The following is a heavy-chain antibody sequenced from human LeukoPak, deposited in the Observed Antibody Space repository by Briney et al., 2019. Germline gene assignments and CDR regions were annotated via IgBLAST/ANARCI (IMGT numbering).Heavy chain of an antibody. J-gene: IGHJ4*02. Sequence: GGSLRLSCAASGFTVSSNYISWVRQAPGKGLEWVSVIYSGGSTYYADSVKGRFTISRDNSKNTLYLQMNSLRAEDTAVYYCARHSAVADFDYWGQGTLVTVSS. CDR3: ARHSAVADFDY. CDR2: IYSGGST. D-gene: IGHD6-19*01. CDR1: GFTVSSNY. V-gene: IGHV3-53*01.